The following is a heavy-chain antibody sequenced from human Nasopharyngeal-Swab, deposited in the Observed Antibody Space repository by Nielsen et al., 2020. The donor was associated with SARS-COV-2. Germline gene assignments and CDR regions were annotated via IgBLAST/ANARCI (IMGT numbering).Heavy chain of an antibody. CDR2: INHSGST. Sequence: SEPLSLTCAVYGGSFSGYYWSWIRQPPGKGLEWIGEINHSGSTNYNPSLKSRVTISVDTSKNQFSLKLSSVTAADTAVYYCARGRNGGTHLWGQGTLVTVSS. J-gene: IGHJ4*02. CDR3: ARGRNGGTHL. CDR1: GGSFSGYY. D-gene: IGHD4-23*01. V-gene: IGHV4-34*01.